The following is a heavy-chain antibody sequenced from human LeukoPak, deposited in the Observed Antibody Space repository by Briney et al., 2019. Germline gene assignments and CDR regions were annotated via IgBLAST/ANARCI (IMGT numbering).Heavy chain of an antibody. J-gene: IGHJ4*02. CDR1: GGTFSSYA. CDR2: IIPIFGTA. Sequence: SVKVSCKASGGTFSSYAISWVRQAPGQGLEWMGGIIPIFGTANYAQKFQGRVTITTDESTSTAYMELSSLRSEDTAVYYCASSSHYGSGSHPTKCFDYWGQGTLATVSS. V-gene: IGHV1-69*05. CDR3: ASSSHYGSGSHPTKCFDY. D-gene: IGHD3-10*01.